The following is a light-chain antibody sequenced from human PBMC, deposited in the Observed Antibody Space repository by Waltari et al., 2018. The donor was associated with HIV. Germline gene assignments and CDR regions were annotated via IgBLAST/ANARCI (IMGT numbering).Light chain of an antibody. CDR3: QAWDSSTYV. J-gene: IGLJ1*01. CDR1: QLGEKY. CDR2: QDS. V-gene: IGLV3-1*01. Sequence: SYELTQPTSVSVFPGQTATISCSGDQLGEKYVCWYQQRPGQSPVLVIYQDSKRPSVIPERFSGSNSGNTATLTISGTQAMDEADYFCQAWDSSTYVFGPGTKVTVL.